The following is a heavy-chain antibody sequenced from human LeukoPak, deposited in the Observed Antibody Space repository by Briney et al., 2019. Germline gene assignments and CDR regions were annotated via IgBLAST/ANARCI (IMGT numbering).Heavy chain of an antibody. D-gene: IGHD6-13*01. CDR2: ISSSGSTI. CDR3: ARTRIEYSSSWYAWGPSSHNWFDP. Sequence: PGGSLRLSCAASGFTFSDYYMSWIRQAPGKGLEWVSYISSSGSTIYYADSVKGRFTISRDNAKNSLYLQMNSLRAEDTAVYYCARTRIEYSSSWYAWGPSSHNWFDPWGQGTLVTVSS. J-gene: IGHJ5*02. CDR1: GFTFSDYY. V-gene: IGHV3-11*01.